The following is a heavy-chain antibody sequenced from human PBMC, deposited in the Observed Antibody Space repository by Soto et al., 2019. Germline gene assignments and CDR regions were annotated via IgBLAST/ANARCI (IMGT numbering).Heavy chain of an antibody. J-gene: IGHJ4*02. Sequence: WASVKVSCKASGYTFTSYAMHWVRQAPGQRLEWMGWINAGNGNTKYSQKFQGRVTITRDTSASTAYMELSSLRSEDTAVYYCARGTYYYDSSGLDYWGQGTLVTVSS. D-gene: IGHD3-22*01. CDR2: INAGNGNT. V-gene: IGHV1-3*01. CDR3: ARGTYYYDSSGLDY. CDR1: GYTFTSYA.